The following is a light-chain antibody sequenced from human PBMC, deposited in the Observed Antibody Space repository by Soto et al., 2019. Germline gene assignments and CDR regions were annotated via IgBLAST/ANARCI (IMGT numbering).Light chain of an antibody. V-gene: IGLV1-40*01. J-gene: IGLJ1*01. CDR1: ISNIGAGYD. Sequence: QSVLTQPPSVSGAPGQRVTISCTGSISNIGAGYDVHWYQQLPGTAPKLLMYGNTNRPSGVPDRFSGSKSGTSASLAITGLQAEDEADYYCQSYDSSLSGPRIFGTGTKVTVL. CDR2: GNT. CDR3: QSYDSSLSGPRI.